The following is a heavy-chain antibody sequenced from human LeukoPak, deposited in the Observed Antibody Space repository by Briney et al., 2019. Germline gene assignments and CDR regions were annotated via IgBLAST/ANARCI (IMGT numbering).Heavy chain of an antibody. CDR1: GGSISSYY. CDR3: ARALSTGWIQLWFDY. J-gene: IGHJ4*02. CDR2: IYYSGST. Sequence: PSETLSLTCTVSGGSISSYYWSWIRQPPGKGLEWIGYIYYSGSTNYNPSLKSRATISVDTSKNQLSLKLRSVTTADTAVYYCARALSTGWIQLWFDYWGQGTLVTVSS. D-gene: IGHD5-18*01. V-gene: IGHV4-59*01.